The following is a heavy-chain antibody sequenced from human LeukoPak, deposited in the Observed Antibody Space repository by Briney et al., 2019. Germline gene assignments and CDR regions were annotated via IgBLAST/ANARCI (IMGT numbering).Heavy chain of an antibody. CDR2: ISSSSSYI. Sequence: GGSLRLSCAASGFTFSSYSMNWVRQAPGKGLEWVSSISSSSSYIYYADSVKGRFTISRDNAKNSLYLQMNSLRAEDTAVYYCASPGYNSVWSFDYWGQGTLVTVSS. CDR1: GFTFSSYS. J-gene: IGHJ4*02. D-gene: IGHD6-19*01. V-gene: IGHV3-21*01. CDR3: ASPGYNSVWSFDY.